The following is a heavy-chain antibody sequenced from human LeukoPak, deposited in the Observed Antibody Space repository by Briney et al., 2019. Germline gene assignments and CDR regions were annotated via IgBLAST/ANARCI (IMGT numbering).Heavy chain of an antibody. J-gene: IGHJ4*02. V-gene: IGHV3-48*03. CDR3: ARDSGSSGYADY. CDR2: ISSSGSTI. Sequence: GGSLRLSCAASGFTFSSYEMNWARQAPGRGLEWVSYISSSGSTIYYADSVKGRFTISRDNAKNSLYLQMNSLRAEDTAVYYCARDSGSSGYADYWGQGTLVTVSS. CDR1: GFTFSSYE. D-gene: IGHD3-22*01.